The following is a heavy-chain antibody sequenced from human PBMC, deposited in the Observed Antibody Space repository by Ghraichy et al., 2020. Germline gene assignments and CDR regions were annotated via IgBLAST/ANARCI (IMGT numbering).Heavy chain of an antibody. D-gene: IGHD3-16*01. CDR1: GDSISSYY. Sequence: SETLSLTCTVSGDSISSYYWSWIRQPPGKGLEWIGYIYYSGSTNYNPSLKSQVTISVDTSNNQFSLKLSSVTAADTAVYYCARGLGELNYYGMDVWGQGTTVNVSS. V-gene: IGHV4-59*13. CDR3: ARGLGELNYYGMDV. J-gene: IGHJ6*02. CDR2: IYYSGST.